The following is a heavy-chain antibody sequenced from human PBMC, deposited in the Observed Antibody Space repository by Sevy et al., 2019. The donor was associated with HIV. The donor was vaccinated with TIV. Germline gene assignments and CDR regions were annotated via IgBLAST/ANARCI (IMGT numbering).Heavy chain of an antibody. CDR1: GFTFRNYA. J-gene: IGHJ3*02. Sequence: GGSLRLSCAASGFTFRNYAMTWVRQAPGKGLQWVSAISGGDDSTYYAYSVKGRFTISRANSKNTLYLQMNSLRAEDTAVYYCAKDLAFIVGDAFDIWGQGTLVTVSS. CDR3: AKDLAFIVGDAFDI. D-gene: IGHD1-26*01. V-gene: IGHV3-23*01. CDR2: ISGGDDST.